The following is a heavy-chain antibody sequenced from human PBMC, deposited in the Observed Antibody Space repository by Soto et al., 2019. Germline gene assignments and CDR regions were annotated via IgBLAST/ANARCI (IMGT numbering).Heavy chain of an antibody. Sequence: SETLSLTCAVSGGSISSSNWWSWVRQPPGKGLEWIGEIYHSGSTNYNPSLKSRVTISVDKSKNQFSLKLSSVTAADTAVYYCARGLTMIVVVTNNWFDPWGQGTLVTVSS. CDR1: GGSISSSNW. J-gene: IGHJ5*02. D-gene: IGHD3-22*01. V-gene: IGHV4-4*02. CDR3: ARGLTMIVVVTNNWFDP. CDR2: IYHSGST.